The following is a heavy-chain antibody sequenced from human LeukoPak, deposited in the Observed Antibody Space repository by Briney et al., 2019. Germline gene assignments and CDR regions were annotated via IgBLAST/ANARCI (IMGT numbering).Heavy chain of an antibody. Sequence: ASVKVSCKASGSTLSSYGMRWVGQAPGQRHEWMGRIIPILGIANYAQKFQGRVTITADKSTSTAYMELSSLRSEDTAVYYCARDHEGGWFDPWGQGTLVTVSS. J-gene: IGHJ5*02. CDR3: ARDHEGGWFDP. D-gene: IGHD3-16*01. CDR1: GSTLSSYG. V-gene: IGHV1-69*04. CDR2: IIPILGIA.